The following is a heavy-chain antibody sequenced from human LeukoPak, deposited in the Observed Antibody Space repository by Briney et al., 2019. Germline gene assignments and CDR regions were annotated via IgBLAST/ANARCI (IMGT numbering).Heavy chain of an antibody. Sequence: GASVKVSCKASGYTFTGYYMHWVRQAPGQGLEWMGWINPNSGGTNYAQKFQGRVTMTRDTSISTAYMELSRLRSDDTAVYYCARLTGGYSSSQGWFDPWGQGTLVTVSS. D-gene: IGHD6-13*01. V-gene: IGHV1-2*02. CDR1: GYTFTGYY. J-gene: IGHJ5*02. CDR2: INPNSGGT. CDR3: ARLTGGYSSSQGWFDP.